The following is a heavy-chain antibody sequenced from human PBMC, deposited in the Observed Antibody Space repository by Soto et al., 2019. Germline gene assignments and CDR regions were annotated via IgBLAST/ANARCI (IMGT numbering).Heavy chain of an antibody. CDR2: ISSSSGTI. J-gene: IGHJ4*02. CDR1: GFTFSSFS. V-gene: IGHV3-48*01. CDR3: ARDINWSLDS. D-gene: IGHD1-1*01. Sequence: EVQLVESGGGLVQPGGSLRLSCAASGFTFSSFSMNWVRQAPGKGLEWVSYISSSSGTILYADSVKGRFTISRDDAKNSLYLQMNSLRAEDTAIYYCARDINWSLDSWGPGALVTVSS.